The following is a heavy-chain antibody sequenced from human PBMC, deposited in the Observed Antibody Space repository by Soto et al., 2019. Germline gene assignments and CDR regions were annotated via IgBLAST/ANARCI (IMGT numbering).Heavy chain of an antibody. Sequence: VASVKVSCKASGYTFTSYGISWVRQAPGQGLEWMGWISAYNGNTNYAQKLQGRVTMTTDTSTSTAYMELRSLRSDDTAVYYCARTRMGDFWSGYYTPYYYGMDVWGQGTTVTVSS. D-gene: IGHD3-3*01. V-gene: IGHV1-18*04. CDR3: ARTRMGDFWSGYYTPYYYGMDV. CDR2: ISAYNGNT. J-gene: IGHJ6*02. CDR1: GYTFTSYG.